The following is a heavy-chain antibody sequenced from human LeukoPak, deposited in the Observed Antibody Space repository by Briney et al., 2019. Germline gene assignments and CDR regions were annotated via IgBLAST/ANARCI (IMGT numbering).Heavy chain of an antibody. V-gene: IGHV4-4*07. CDR2: IYTSGST. Sequence: KPSETLSLICSVSGGSISGYYWSWIRQPAGKGLEWIGRIYTSGSTNYNPSLKSRVTMSVDTSKNQFSLKLSYVTAADTAVYYCARTNVEMATTFDYWGQGTLVTVSS. CDR3: ARTNVEMATTFDY. J-gene: IGHJ4*02. CDR1: GGSISGYY. D-gene: IGHD5-24*01.